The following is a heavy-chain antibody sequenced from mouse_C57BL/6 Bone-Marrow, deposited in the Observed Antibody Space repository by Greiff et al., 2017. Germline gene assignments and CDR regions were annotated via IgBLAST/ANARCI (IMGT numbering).Heavy chain of an antibody. V-gene: IGHV2-2*01. CDR2: IWSGGST. Sequence: QVHVKQSGPGLVQPSQSLSITCPVSGFSLTSYGVHWVRQSPGKGLEWLGVIWSGGSTDYNAAFISRLSISKDNSKSQVFFKMNSLQADDTAIYYCARKKGYAMDYRGQGASGTVST. CDR3: ARKKGYAMDY. J-gene: IGHJ4*01. CDR1: GFSLTSYG.